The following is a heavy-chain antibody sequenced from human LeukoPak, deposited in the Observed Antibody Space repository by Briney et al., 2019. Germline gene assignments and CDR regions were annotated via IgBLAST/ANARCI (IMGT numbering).Heavy chain of an antibody. CDR3: ARASINSWQWLVIDY. V-gene: IGHV1-18*04. D-gene: IGHD6-19*01. CDR2: ISAYNGNT. J-gene: IGHJ4*02. Sequence: GASVKVSCKASGYTFTSYGISWVRQAPGQGLEWMGWISAYNGNTNYAQKLQGRVTMTTDTSTSTAYMELRSLRSDDTAVYYCARASINSWQWLVIDYWGQGTLVTVSS. CDR1: GYTFTSYG.